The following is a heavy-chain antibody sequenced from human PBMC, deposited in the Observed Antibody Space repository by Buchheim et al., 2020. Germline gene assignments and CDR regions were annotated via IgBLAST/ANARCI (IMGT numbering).Heavy chain of an antibody. Sequence: QVQLAESGGGVVQPGRSLRLSCAASGFTFSSYGMHWVRQAPGKGLEWVAVIWYDGSNKYYADSVKGRFTISRDSSKNTLYLQMNSLRAEDTAVYYCARCLTYYYDSSGYYGMDVWGQGTT. CDR2: IWYDGSNK. CDR1: GFTFSSYG. D-gene: IGHD3-22*01. J-gene: IGHJ6*02. V-gene: IGHV3-33*01. CDR3: ARCLTYYYDSSGYYGMDV.